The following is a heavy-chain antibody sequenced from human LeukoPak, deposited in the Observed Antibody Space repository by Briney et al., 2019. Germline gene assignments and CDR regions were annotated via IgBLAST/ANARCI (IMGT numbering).Heavy chain of an antibody. CDR2: IYYSGST. CDR3: ARHHSPTYSSSWYGGRPYFDY. Sequence: PSETLSLTCTVSGGSISSSSYYWGWIRQPPGKGLEWIGSIYYSGSTYYNPSLKSRVTISVDTSKNQFSLKLSSVTAADTAVYYCARHHSPTYSSSWYGGRPYFDYWGQGTLVTVSS. J-gene: IGHJ4*02. CDR1: GGSISSSSYY. D-gene: IGHD6-13*01. V-gene: IGHV4-39*01.